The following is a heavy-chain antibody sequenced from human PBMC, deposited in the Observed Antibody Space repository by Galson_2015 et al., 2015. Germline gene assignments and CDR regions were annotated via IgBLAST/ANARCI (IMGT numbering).Heavy chain of an antibody. CDR1: GFTFSSYA. D-gene: IGHD3-22*01. CDR3: ARDSDYYDSSGPDY. CDR2: ISYDGSNK. J-gene: IGHJ4*02. V-gene: IGHV3-30-3*01. Sequence: SLRLSCAASGFTFSSYAMHWVRHAPGKGLEWVAVISYDGSNKYYADSVKGRFTISRDNSKNTLYLQMNSLRAEDTAVYYCARDSDYYDSSGPDYWGQGTLVTVSS.